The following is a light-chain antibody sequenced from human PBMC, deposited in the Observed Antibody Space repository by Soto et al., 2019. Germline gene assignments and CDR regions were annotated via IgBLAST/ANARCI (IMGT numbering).Light chain of an antibody. J-gene: IGKJ1*01. Sequence: DIQMTQSPSTLSASVGDRVTITCRASQTITRWMAWYQLKPGKPPRLLIYAASSLQSGVPSRFSGSGSGTDFTLTISSLQPEDFATYSCQQSYNSPQTFGQGTKVDI. CDR1: QTITRW. CDR2: AAS. CDR3: QQSYNSPQT. V-gene: IGKV1-39*01.